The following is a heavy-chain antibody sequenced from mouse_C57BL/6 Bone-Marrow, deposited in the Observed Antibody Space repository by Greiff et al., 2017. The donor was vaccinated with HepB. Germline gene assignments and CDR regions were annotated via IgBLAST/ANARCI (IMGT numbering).Heavy chain of an antibody. V-gene: IGHV5-17*01. D-gene: IGHD3-2*02. J-gene: IGHJ2*01. Sequence: EVKLVESGGGLVKPGGSLKLSCAASGFTFSDYGMHWVRQAPEKGLEWVAYISSGSSTIYYADTVKGRFTISSDHAKNTLFLQMTSLRSEDTAMYYCARSSGYVYFDYWGQGTTLTVSS. CDR2: ISSGSSTI. CDR1: GFTFSDYG. CDR3: ARSSGYVYFDY.